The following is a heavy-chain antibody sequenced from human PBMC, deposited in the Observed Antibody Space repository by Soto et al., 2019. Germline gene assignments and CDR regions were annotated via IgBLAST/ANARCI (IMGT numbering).Heavy chain of an antibody. Sequence: SQTLSLTCAISGDSVSSNSAAWNWIRQSPSRGLEWLGRTYYRSKWYNDYAVSVKSRITINPDTSKNQFSLQLNSVTPEDTAVYYCARGVAAAVGPLIYYFDYWGQGTLVTVSS. CDR1: GDSVSSNSAA. D-gene: IGHD6-13*01. V-gene: IGHV6-1*01. J-gene: IGHJ4*02. CDR3: ARGVAAAVGPLIYYFDY. CDR2: TYYRSKWYN.